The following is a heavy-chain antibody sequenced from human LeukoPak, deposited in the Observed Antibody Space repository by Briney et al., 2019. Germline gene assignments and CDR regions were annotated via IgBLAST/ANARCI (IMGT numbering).Heavy chain of an antibody. J-gene: IGHJ4*02. Sequence: SETLSLTCTVSGGSISSSSYYWGWIRQPPGKGLEWIGSIYYGGSTYYRPSLQSRVTISVDTSKNQFSLEVISVTAADTAVYYCVVWFGESAGRYYFDYWGQGTLVTVSS. V-gene: IGHV4-39*01. CDR2: IYYGGST. D-gene: IGHD3-10*01. CDR1: GGSISSSSYY. CDR3: VVWFGESAGRYYFDY.